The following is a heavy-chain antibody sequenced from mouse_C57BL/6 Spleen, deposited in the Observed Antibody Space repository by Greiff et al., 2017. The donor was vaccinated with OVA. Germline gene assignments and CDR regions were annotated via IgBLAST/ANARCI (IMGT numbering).Heavy chain of an antibody. Sequence: QVQLQQPGAELVKPGPSVKLSCRVPAYTFTSYWMNGLKRGPGRGLDGLGRFVPDVGGTNSNKKFKSKATLTVDKPSSTAYMQLSSLTSEDSAVYYCARGDDWDWLAYWGQGTLVTVSA. V-gene: IGHV1-72*01. J-gene: IGHJ3*01. CDR2: FVPDVGGT. CDR1: AYTFTSYW. CDR3: ARGDDWDWLAY. D-gene: IGHD2-4*01.